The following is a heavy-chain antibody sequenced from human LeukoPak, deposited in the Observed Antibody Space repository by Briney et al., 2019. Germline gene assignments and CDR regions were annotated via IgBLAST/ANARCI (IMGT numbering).Heavy chain of an antibody. CDR3: ARGIAARPIYYYYYYMDV. Sequence: PSETLSLTCAVYDGSFSGYYWSWIRQPPGKGLEWIGEINHSGSTDYNPSLKSRVTISVDTSKNQFSLKLSSVTAADTAVYYCARGIAARPIYYYYYYMDVWGKGTTVTVSS. CDR1: DGSFSGYY. CDR2: INHSGST. J-gene: IGHJ6*03. V-gene: IGHV4-34*01. D-gene: IGHD6-6*01.